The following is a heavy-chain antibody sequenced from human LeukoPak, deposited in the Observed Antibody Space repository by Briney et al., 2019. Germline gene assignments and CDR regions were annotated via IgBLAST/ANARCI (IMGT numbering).Heavy chain of an antibody. CDR1: GYTFTSYG. J-gene: IGHJ4*02. D-gene: IGHD2-15*01. CDR2: ISAYNGNT. CDR3: ARDFFHGHCGGLSCFLLVY. Sequence: VASVKVSCKASGYTFTSYGISWVRQTPGEGLEWGGWISAYNGNTNYAQKLQGGATMTTDTSTSTAYMELRRLRSDDTAVYYCARDFFHGHCGGLSCFLLVYWGQGSLVTVSS. V-gene: IGHV1-18*01.